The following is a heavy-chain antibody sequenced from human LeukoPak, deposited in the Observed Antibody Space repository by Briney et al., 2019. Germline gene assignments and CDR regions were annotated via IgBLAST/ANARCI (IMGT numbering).Heavy chain of an antibody. CDR1: GGSISSSSYY. J-gene: IGHJ4*02. CDR3: AIVMVFGVVITPPFDY. CDR2: IYYSGST. Sequence: SETLPLTCTVSGGSISSSSYYWGWIRQPPGKGLEWIGSIYYSGSTYYNPSLKSRVTISVDTSKNQFSLKLSSVTAADTAVYYCAIVMVFGVVITPPFDYWGQGTLVTVSS. V-gene: IGHV4-39*01. D-gene: IGHD3-3*01.